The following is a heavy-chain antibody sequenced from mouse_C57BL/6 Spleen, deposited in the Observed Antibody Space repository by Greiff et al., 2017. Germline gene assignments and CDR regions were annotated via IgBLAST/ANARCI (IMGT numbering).Heavy chain of an antibody. J-gene: IGHJ1*03. CDR2: IYPGDGDT. D-gene: IGHD1-1*01. Sequence: VQVVESGPELVKPGASVKISCKASGYAFSSSWMNWVKQRPGKGLEWIGRIYPGDGDTNYNGKFKGKATLTADKSSSTAYMQLSTLTSEDSAVYFCARSDGSNWYFDVWGTGTTVTVSS. CDR3: ARSDGSNWYFDV. V-gene: IGHV1-82*01. CDR1: GYAFSSSW.